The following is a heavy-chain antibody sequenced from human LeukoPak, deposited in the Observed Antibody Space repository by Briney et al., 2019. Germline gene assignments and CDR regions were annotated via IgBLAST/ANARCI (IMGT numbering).Heavy chain of an antibody. CDR3: ARGALSSSWYSY. Sequence: SESLSLTCTVSGGSISSYYWSWIRQPPGKGLEWIGYIYYSGSTNYYPSLKSRVTISVDTSKNQFSLKLSSVTAADTAVYYCARGALSSSWYSYWGQGPLVTVSS. CDR1: GGSISSYY. V-gene: IGHV4-59*01. J-gene: IGHJ4*02. CDR2: IYYSGST. D-gene: IGHD6-13*01.